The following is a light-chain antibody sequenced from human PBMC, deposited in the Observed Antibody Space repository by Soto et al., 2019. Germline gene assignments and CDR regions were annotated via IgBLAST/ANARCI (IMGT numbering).Light chain of an antibody. J-gene: IGKJ2*01. CDR3: QQYGSLPPYT. V-gene: IGKV3-20*01. Sequence: EIVLTQSPGTLSLSPGERAALSCRASHSVSSSYLAWYQQKPGQAPRLLIYGASSRATGIPDRFSGSGSGTDFTLTISRLEPEDFAVYYCQQYGSLPPYTFGQGTNLEIK. CDR1: HSVSSSY. CDR2: GAS.